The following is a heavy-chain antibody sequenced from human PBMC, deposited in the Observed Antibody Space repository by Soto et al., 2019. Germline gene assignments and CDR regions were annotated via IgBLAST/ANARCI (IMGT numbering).Heavy chain of an antibody. D-gene: IGHD6-19*01. CDR3: ARHKQWLEKYNNWFDP. V-gene: IGHV6-1*01. CDR2: TYYRSKWYN. J-gene: IGHJ5*02. CDR1: GDSVSSNSAA. Sequence: PSQTLSLTCAISGDSVSSNSAAWNWIRQSPSRGLEWLGRTYYRSKWYNDYAVSVKSRITINPDTSKNQFSLKLSSVTAADTAVYYCARHKQWLEKYNNWFDPWHQATLVTVS.